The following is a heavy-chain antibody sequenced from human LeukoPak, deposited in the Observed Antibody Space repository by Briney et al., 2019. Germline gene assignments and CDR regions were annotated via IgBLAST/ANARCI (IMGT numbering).Heavy chain of an antibody. V-gene: IGHV3-48*03. D-gene: IGHD2-15*01. CDR2: ISSSGSTI. Sequence: GGSLRLSCAASGFTFSSYEMNWVRQAPGKGMEWVSYISSSGSTIYYADSVKGRFTISRDNAKNSLYLQMNSLRAEDTAVYYCARDRIVVVGDYYYYGMDVWGQGTTVTVSS. J-gene: IGHJ6*02. CDR1: GFTFSSYE. CDR3: ARDRIVVVGDYYYYGMDV.